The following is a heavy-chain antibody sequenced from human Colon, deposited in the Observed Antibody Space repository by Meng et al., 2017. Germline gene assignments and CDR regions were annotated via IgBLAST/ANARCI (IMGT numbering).Heavy chain of an antibody. CDR3: ARDHMGSLDY. D-gene: IGHD1-26*01. J-gene: IGHJ4*02. CDR1: GGSVSSAGYQ. Sequence: QGQLQESGPGLVWPSETLSLICSGSGGSVSSAGYQWSWIRQPPGKGLEWIGYASTNYNPSLKSRVTISVDTSKNQFSLRLTSVTAADTAVYYCARDHMGSLDYWGQGILVTVSS. CDR2: AST. V-gene: IGHV4-61*08.